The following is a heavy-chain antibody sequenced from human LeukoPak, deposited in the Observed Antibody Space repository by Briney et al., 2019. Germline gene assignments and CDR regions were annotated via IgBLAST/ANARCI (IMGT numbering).Heavy chain of an antibody. Sequence: SETLSLTCTVSGGSVSSTAYYWGWIRQPPGKGLEWIGNIYCGSTYYNPSLTSRVTMSVDTSNNQFSLKMHSVTAADTAVYYCARLSKGRFFDYIFDYWGQGTLVTVSS. CDR1: GGSVSSTAYY. J-gene: IGHJ4*02. CDR3: ARLSKGRFFDYIFDY. CDR2: IYCGST. V-gene: IGHV4-39*01. D-gene: IGHD3-9*01.